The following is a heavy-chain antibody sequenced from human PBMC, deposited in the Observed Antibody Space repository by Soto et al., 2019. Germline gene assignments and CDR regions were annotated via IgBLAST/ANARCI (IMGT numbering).Heavy chain of an antibody. CDR1: GFTVSSNY. D-gene: IGHD3-22*01. J-gene: IGHJ5*02. CDR3: ERNGDSSDYRGWFDP. V-gene: IGHV3-66*01. Sequence: EVPLVESGGGLVQPGGSLRLSCAASGFTVSSNYMSWVRQAPGKGLEWVSVIYSGGTTYYADSVKGRFTISRDNSKKPLYLQMNSLRAEDTAVYYCERNGDSSDYRGWFDPWGQGTLVTVSS. CDR2: IYSGGTT.